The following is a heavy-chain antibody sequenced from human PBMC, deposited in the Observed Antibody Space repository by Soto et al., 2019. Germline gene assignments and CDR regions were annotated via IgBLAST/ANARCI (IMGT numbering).Heavy chain of an antibody. CDR2: IKQDGSEK. J-gene: IGHJ6*02. D-gene: IGHD1-26*01. CDR3: ARDSGSYTRGFYYYGMDV. CDR1: GFTFSSYW. Sequence: EVPLVESGGGLVQPGGSLRLSCSASGFTFSSYWMSWVRQSPGKGLEWVANIKQDGSEKYYVDSVKGRFTIARDNATNSLYLQMNSLRAADTAVYYCARDSGSYTRGFYYYGMDVWGQGTTVTVSS. V-gene: IGHV3-7*01.